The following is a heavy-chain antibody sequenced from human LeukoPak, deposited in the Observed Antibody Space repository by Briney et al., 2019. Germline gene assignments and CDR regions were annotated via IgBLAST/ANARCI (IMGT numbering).Heavy chain of an antibody. J-gene: IGHJ4*02. CDR1: GFTFSSYS. CDR3: ARDRREGSYGLDY. Sequence: PGGSLRLSCAASGFTFSSYSMNWVRQAPRKGLEWVSSISSSSSYIYYADSVKGRFTISRDNAKNSLYLQMNSLRAEDTAVYYCARDRREGSYGLDYWGQGTLVTVSS. V-gene: IGHV3-21*01. CDR2: ISSSSSYI. D-gene: IGHD5-18*01.